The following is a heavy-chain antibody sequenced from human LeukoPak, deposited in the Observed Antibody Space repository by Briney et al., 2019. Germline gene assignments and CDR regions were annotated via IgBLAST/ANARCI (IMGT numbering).Heavy chain of an antibody. J-gene: IGHJ4*02. Sequence: GGSLRLSCATSGFTFSSYWMSWVRQAPGRGLEWVANIKQDGSEKYYVDSVKGRFTISRDNAKNSLYLQMNSLRAEDTAVYYCARDARLSVRSSSPGRIPYWGQGTLVTVSS. CDR1: GFTFSSYW. CDR2: IKQDGSEK. V-gene: IGHV3-7*01. CDR3: ARDARLSVRSSSPGRIPY. D-gene: IGHD6-13*01.